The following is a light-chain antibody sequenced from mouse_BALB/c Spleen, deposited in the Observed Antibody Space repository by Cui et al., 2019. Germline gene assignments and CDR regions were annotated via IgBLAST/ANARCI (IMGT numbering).Light chain of an antibody. CDR3: QQYSSYPLT. Sequence: DIVMTQSHKFMSTSVGDRVSITCKASQDGCTAVAWDQQKPVQSPKLLIYWVSTRHTGVPDRFTGSGSGTDFTLTISKVQSEDLADYFCQQYSSYPLTFGSGTKLELK. CDR1: QDGCTA. V-gene: IGKV6-23*01. CDR2: WVS. J-gene: IGKJ5*01.